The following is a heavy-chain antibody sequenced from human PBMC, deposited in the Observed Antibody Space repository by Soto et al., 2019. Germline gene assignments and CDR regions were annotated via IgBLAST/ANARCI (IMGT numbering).Heavy chain of an antibody. D-gene: IGHD3-3*01. V-gene: IGHV3-23*01. Sequence: GESLKISCAASEFTFSSYAMNWVRQAPGKGLEWVSGISDSGGSSSSADSVKGRFTVSRDNSKNTLYLQMDSLTGDDTAVYYCTKGGDSWSGYAQHWGQGALVTVSS. CDR1: EFTFSSYA. J-gene: IGHJ1*01. CDR2: ISDSGGSS. CDR3: TKGGDSWSGYAQH.